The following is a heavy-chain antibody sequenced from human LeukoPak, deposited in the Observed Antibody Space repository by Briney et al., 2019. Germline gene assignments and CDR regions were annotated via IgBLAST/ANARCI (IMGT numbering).Heavy chain of an antibody. V-gene: IGHV3-43*02. CDR2: IKADGSGT. D-gene: IGHD1-1*01. J-gene: IGHJ6*02. Sequence: GVSLRLSVAASGFNIGPYAMYWVRQGPGRGLEWVSVIKADGSGTFYSDSVRGRFTTSRDNSKNSLYLQMSSLTSVDTALYYCATWAFYHNLDVWGQGTTVAVS. CDR3: ATWAFYHNLDV. CDR1: GFNIGPYA.